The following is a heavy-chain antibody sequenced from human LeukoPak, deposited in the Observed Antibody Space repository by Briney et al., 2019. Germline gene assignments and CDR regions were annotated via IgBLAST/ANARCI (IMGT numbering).Heavy chain of an antibody. Sequence: SETLSLTCTVSAGSISSSSHYWDWIRQPPGKGLEWIGSIYYRGSTYYNPSLQSRVTTYVDTSKNQFSLRLSSVTAADTAVYYCAGRSGSYSAWGQGALVTVSS. CDR1: AGSISSSSHY. CDR3: AGRSGSYSA. CDR2: IYYRGST. V-gene: IGHV4-39*01. J-gene: IGHJ5*02. D-gene: IGHD1-26*01.